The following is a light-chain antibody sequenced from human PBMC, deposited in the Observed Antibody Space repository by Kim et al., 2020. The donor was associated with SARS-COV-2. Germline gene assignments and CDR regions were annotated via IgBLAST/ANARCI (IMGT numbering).Light chain of an antibody. CDR3: QQRSNWPLT. V-gene: IGKV3-11*01. CDR2: DAS. Sequence: EIVLTQSPATLSLSPGERATLSCRASQSVSRSLAWYQQKPGQAPRLLIYDASTRATGVPARFSGSGSGTDFTLTISSLEPEDFAVYYCQQRSNWPLTFGGGTKVDIK. J-gene: IGKJ4*01. CDR1: QSVSRS.